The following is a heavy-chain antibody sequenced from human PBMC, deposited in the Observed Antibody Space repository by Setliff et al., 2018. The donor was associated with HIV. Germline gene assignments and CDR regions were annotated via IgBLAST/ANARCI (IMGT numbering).Heavy chain of an antibody. CDR3: ATLGYSYGPGHNYYYYTDV. Sequence: SETLSLTCSVYGGSFSAYYWSWIRQLPGKGLEWIGEIKHSGSTNYNPSLKSRVTISVDKSKNQFSLKLNSVTVADTAVYYCATLGYSYGPGHNYYYYTDVWGKGTTVTVSS. CDR2: IKHSGST. J-gene: IGHJ6*03. D-gene: IGHD5-18*01. CDR1: GGSFSAYY. V-gene: IGHV4-34*01.